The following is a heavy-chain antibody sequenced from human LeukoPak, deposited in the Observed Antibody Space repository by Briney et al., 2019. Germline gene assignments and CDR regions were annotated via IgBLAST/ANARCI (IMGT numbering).Heavy chain of an antibody. Sequence: GGSLRLSCAASGFTFSSYEMNWVRQAPGRGLEWVSYISSSGSTIYYADSVKGRFTISRDNAKNSLYLQMNSLRAEDTAVYYCARDKRPLYQLLWWGNYYYYGMDVWGQGTTVTVSS. J-gene: IGHJ6*02. CDR3: ARDKRPLYQLLWWGNYYYYGMDV. CDR2: ISSSGSTI. CDR1: GFTFSSYE. V-gene: IGHV3-48*03. D-gene: IGHD2-2*01.